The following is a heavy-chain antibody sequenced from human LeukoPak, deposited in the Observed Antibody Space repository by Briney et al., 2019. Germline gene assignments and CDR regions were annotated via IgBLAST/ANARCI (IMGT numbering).Heavy chain of an antibody. D-gene: IGHD6-13*01. V-gene: IGHV4-39*07. CDR3: ARSYASNWYWNWFDP. J-gene: IGHJ5*02. CDR1: AGSISASNYY. Sequence: SETLSLSCTVSAGSISASNYYWGWIRQPPGTGLEWMGSIYPSGSTFYNPSLKSRVTISVDTSKNQFSLRLSSVTAADTAVYYCARSYASNWYWNWFDPWGQGTLVTVSS. CDR2: IYPSGST.